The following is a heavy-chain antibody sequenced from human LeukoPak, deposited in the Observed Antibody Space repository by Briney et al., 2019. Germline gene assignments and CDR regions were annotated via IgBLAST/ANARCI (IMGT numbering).Heavy chain of an antibody. CDR2: ISSSSSYI. V-gene: IGHV3-21*01. D-gene: IGHD2-15*01. J-gene: IGHJ6*03. CDR3: ARDHPDIVVVVAATRYRYYMDV. Sequence: PGGSQRLSCAASGFTFSSYSMNWVRQAPGKGLEWVSSISSSSSYIYYADSVKGRFTISRDNAKNSLYLQMNSLRAEDAAVYYCARDHPDIVVVVAATRYRYYMDVWGKGTTVTISS. CDR1: GFTFSSYS.